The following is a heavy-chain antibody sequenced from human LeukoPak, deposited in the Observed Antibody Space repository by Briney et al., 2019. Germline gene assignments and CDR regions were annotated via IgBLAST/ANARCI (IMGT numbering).Heavy chain of an antibody. CDR3: ATQLVGTTFGAFDI. Sequence: GGSLRLSCAASGFTFITYAMSWVRQAPGKGLVWVSRINSDGSSTSYADSVKGRFTISRDNAKNTLYLQINSLRAEDTAVYYCATQLVGTTFGAFDIWGQGTMVTVSS. V-gene: IGHV3-74*01. D-gene: IGHD1-26*01. J-gene: IGHJ3*02. CDR2: INSDGSST. CDR1: GFTFITYA.